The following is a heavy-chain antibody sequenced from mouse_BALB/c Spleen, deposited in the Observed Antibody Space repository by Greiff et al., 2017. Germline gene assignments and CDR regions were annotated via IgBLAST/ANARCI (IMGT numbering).Heavy chain of an antibody. CDR1: GFTFSSYG. J-gene: IGHJ4*01. V-gene: IGHV5-6*01. CDR3: ARWYDESDYAMDY. Sequence: EVQLVESGGDLVKPGGSLKLSCEASGFTFSSYGMSWVRQTPDQRLEWVATINSSGSYTYYHDSVKGRFTFSRDNTTNTLYLQMSRLKSEDSAMYYCARWYDESDYAMDYWGQGTSVTVSS. D-gene: IGHD2-14*01. CDR2: INSSGSYT.